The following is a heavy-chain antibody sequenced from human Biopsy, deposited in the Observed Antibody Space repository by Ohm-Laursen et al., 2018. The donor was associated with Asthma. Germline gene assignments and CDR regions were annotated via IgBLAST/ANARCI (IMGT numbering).Heavy chain of an antibody. CDR2: IMTVFGTT. Sequence: SSVKVSCTAPGGTFSNFAISWVRQAPGQGLEWLGGIMTVFGTTNYAQKFQGRVTITADESTSTAYMEVTSLRSEDTAIYYCARCQVGYSSGWSLLLKKIYYSGMDVWGQGNAVTVSS. CDR1: GGTFSNFA. J-gene: IGHJ6*02. CDR3: ARCQVGYSSGWSLLLKKIYYSGMDV. V-gene: IGHV1-69*01. D-gene: IGHD6-19*01.